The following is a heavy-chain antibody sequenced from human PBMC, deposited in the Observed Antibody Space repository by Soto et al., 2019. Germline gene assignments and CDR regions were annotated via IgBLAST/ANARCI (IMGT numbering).Heavy chain of an antibody. V-gene: IGHV4-31*03. CDR2: IYYSGST. D-gene: IGHD3-10*01. CDR1: GDSISSGDYY. CDR3: ARVLVRGVARFDY. J-gene: IGHJ4*02. Sequence: QVQLQESGPGLVKPSQTLSLTCSISGDSISSGDYYWSWIRQHPGKVLGWIGYIYYSGSTYYNPSLNSRVTISVDTSKNQSSLKLSSVTSADTAVYYCARVLVRGVARFDYWGQGTLVTVSS.